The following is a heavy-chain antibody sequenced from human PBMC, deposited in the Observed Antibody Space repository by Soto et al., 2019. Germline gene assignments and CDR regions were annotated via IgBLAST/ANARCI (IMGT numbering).Heavy chain of an antibody. D-gene: IGHD3-10*01. Sequence: QVQLVQPGAEMKKPGSSVKVSCQSSGGTFNTYAMNWVRQAPGQGPEWMGDISPMFGAANYAPKFQGRVTIPADESTGTSYMQLSSLTSEDTALYCCAREVQVHTPAFVYWGQGTLVTVSS. CDR1: GGTFNTYA. CDR3: AREVQVHTPAFVY. V-gene: IGHV1-69*19. CDR2: ISPMFGAA. J-gene: IGHJ4*02.